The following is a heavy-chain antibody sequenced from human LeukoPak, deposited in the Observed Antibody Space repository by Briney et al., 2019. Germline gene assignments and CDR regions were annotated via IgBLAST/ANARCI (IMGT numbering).Heavy chain of an antibody. Sequence: PGGSLRLSCAASGFTVSSNYMSWVRQAPGKGLEWVSVIYSGGSTYSADSVKGRFTISRDNSRNTLYLQMNSLRAEDTAVYYCAREGGRGSFYDWGQGTLATVSS. CDR1: GFTVSSNY. CDR3: AREGGRGSFYD. D-gene: IGHD3-10*01. V-gene: IGHV3-66*01. J-gene: IGHJ4*02. CDR2: IYSGGST.